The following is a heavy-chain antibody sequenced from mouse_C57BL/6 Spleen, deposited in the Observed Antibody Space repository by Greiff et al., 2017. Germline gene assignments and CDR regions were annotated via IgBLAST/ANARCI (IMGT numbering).Heavy chain of an antibody. Sequence: DVQLQESGPGIVKPSQSLSLTCSVTGYSITSGYYWNWIRQFPGNKLEWMGYISYDGSNNYNPSLKNRISITRDTSKNQFFLKLNSVTTEATATYYCARDDGYYFDYWGQGTTLTVSS. CDR2: ISYDGSN. D-gene: IGHD2-3*01. J-gene: IGHJ2*01. V-gene: IGHV3-6*01. CDR1: GYSITSGYY. CDR3: ARDDGYYFDY.